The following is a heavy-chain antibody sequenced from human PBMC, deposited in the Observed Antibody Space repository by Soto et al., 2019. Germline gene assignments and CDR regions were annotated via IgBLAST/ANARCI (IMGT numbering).Heavy chain of an antibody. CDR1: GFTVSSNY. J-gene: IGHJ4*02. Sequence: EVQLVETGGGLIQPGGSLRLSCAASGFTVSSNYMNWVRQAPGKGLEWLSIIYSDATTYYADSVKGRFTISRDNFKNTLYLQMNNVRAEDTAVYYCAILSNWGQGTLVTVSS. D-gene: IGHD6-6*01. V-gene: IGHV3-53*02. CDR3: AILSN. CDR2: IYSDATT.